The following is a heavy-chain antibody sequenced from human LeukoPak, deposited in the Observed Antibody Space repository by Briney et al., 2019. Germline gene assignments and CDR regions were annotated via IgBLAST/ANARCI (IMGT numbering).Heavy chain of an antibody. D-gene: IGHD6-13*01. CDR3: ARDPLGHSLFDY. CDR1: GVTFSSYA. CDR2: ISGSGGST. V-gene: IGHV3-23*01. J-gene: IGHJ4*02. Sequence: GGSLRLSCAASGVTFSSYAMGWVRQAPGKGLEWVSAISGSGGSTYYADSVKGRFTISRDNSKNTLYLQMNSLRAEDTAVYYCARDPLGHSLFDYWGQGTLVTVSS.